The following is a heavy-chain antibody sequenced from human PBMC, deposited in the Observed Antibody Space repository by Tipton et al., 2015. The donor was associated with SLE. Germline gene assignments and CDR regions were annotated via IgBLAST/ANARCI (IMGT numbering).Heavy chain of an antibody. V-gene: IGHV4-59*01. J-gene: IGHJ4*02. CDR1: GGSISSYY. CDR3: ARGGDLWFGEFYFDY. CDR2: IYYSGST. Sequence: GLVKPSETLSLTCTVSGGSISSYYWSWIRQPPGKGLEWIGYIYYSGSTNYNPSLKSRVTISVDTSKNQFSLKLSSVTAADTAVYYCARGGDLWFGEFYFDYWGQGTLVTVSS. D-gene: IGHD3-10*01.